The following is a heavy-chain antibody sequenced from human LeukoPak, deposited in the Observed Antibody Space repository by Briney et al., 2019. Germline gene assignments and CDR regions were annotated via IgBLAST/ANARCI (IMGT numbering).Heavy chain of an antibody. CDR2: IYYSGST. J-gene: IGHJ4*02. Sequence: SETLSLTCTVSGGSNSSSSYYWGWIRQPPGKGLEWIGSIYYSGSTYYNPSLKSRVTISVDTSKNQFSLKLSSVTAAGTAVYYCAREFGEWLQADYWGQGTLVTVSS. CDR1: GGSNSSSSYY. D-gene: IGHD5-24*01. CDR3: AREFGEWLQADY. V-gene: IGHV4-39*02.